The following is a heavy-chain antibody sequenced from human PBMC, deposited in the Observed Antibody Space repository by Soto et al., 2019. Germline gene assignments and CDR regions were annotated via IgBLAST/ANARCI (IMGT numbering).Heavy chain of an antibody. CDR3: ARDGYDGSGSPYPAY. CDR2: IYYLGST. D-gene: IGHD3-10*01. V-gene: IGHV4-59*01. J-gene: IGHJ4*02. CDR1: GGSMSEYF. Sequence: PSETLSLTCSVSGGSMSEYFWSWNRQAPGKGLEWIGYIYYLGSTDYNPSLKSRVTISVDTSRRQFSLRLTSVTAADTAVYYCARDGYDGSGSPYPAYWGPGTQVTVSS.